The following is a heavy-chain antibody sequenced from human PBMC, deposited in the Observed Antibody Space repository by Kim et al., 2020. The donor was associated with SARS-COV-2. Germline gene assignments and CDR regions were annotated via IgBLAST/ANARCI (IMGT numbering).Heavy chain of an antibody. Sequence: KGRFTIARHNSKNTLYVQMNSLRAEDTAVYYCAKLSGVGAPTAKLPLFDYWGQGTLVTVSS. D-gene: IGHD1-26*01. J-gene: IGHJ4*02. V-gene: IGHV3-30*02. CDR3: AKLSGVGAPTAKLPLFDY.